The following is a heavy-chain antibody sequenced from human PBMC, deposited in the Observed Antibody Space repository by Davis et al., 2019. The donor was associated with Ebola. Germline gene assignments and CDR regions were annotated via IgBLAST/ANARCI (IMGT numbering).Heavy chain of an antibody. D-gene: IGHD6-19*01. J-gene: IGHJ4*02. CDR3: ATLVHNSDAL. Sequence: GESLKISCKASGYTFTNYWVGWVRQVAGKGPEWMGIINPGDSDTRYSPSIQGQVTVSVDKSINTAYLQWSSLKASDTAMYYCATLVHNSDALWGQGTLVTVSP. CDR1: GYTFTNYW. V-gene: IGHV5-51*01. CDR2: INPGDSDT.